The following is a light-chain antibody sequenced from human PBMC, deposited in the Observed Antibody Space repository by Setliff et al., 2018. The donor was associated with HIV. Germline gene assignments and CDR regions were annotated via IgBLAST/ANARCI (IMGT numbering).Light chain of an antibody. J-gene: IGLJ1*01. Sequence: QSVLTQPASVSGSPGQSITISCTGSSSDVGSYNLVSWYQQHPGKAPKLMIYEVTERPSGVSNRFSGSRSATTASLTISGPQAEDEADYYCCSYAGSSTYVFGTGTKVTVL. CDR1: SSDVGSYNL. V-gene: IGLV2-23*02. CDR3: CSYAGSSTYV. CDR2: EVT.